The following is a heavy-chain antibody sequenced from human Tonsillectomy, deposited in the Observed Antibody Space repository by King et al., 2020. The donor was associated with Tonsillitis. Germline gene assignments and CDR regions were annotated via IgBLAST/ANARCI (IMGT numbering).Heavy chain of an antibody. V-gene: IGHV4-59*01. Sequence: VQLQESGPGLVKPSETLSLTCTVSGGSISSYYWSWIRQPPGKGLEWIGYIYYSGSTNYNPSLKSRVTISVDTSKNQFSLKLSSVTAADTAVYYCARDLAYDYVWGSYRYVSDAFDIWGQGTMVTVSS. J-gene: IGHJ3*02. CDR3: ARDLAYDYVWGSYRYVSDAFDI. CDR1: GGSISSYY. CDR2: IYYSGST. D-gene: IGHD3-16*02.